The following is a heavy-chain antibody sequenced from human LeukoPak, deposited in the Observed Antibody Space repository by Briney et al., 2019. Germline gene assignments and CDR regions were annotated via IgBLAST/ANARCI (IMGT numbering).Heavy chain of an antibody. V-gene: IGHV3-7*01. CDR3: ASRYSGLPLDY. J-gene: IGHJ4*02. CDR2: IKQDGSEK. Sequence: PGGSLRLSCAASGFTFSSYWMSWVRQAPGKGLEWVANIKQDGSEKYYVDSVKGRFTISRDDAKNSLYLQMNSLRAEDTAVYYCASRYSGLPLDYWGQGTPVTVSS. D-gene: IGHD5-12*01. CDR1: GFTFSSYW.